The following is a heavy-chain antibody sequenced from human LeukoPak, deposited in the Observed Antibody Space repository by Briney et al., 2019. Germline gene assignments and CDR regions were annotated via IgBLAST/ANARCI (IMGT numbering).Heavy chain of an antibody. D-gene: IGHD6-6*01. CDR1: GGSISSYY. J-gene: IGHJ6*03. CDR3: ARSIAARPSHGYYYYYMDV. Sequence: SETLSLTCTVSGGSISSYYWSWIRQPPGKGLEWIGYIYTSGSTNYNPSLKSRVTISVDTSKNQFSLKLSSVTAADTAVYYCARSIAARPSHGYYYYYMDVWGKGTTVTVYS. V-gene: IGHV4-4*09. CDR2: IYTSGST.